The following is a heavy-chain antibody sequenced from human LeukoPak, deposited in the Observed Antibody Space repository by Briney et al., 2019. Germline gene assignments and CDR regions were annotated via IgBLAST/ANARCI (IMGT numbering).Heavy chain of an antibody. V-gene: IGHV4-59*12. CDR2: IYYSGST. J-gene: IGHJ2*01. D-gene: IGHD5-18*01. CDR1: GGSISSYY. CDR3: AREVGGYSYDYRPTEICWYFDL. Sequence: SETLSLTYTVSGGSISSYYWSWIRQPPGKGLEWIGYIYYSGSTNYNPTLKSRVTISVDTSKNQFSLKLSSVTAADTAVYYCAREVGGYSYDYRPTEICWYFDLWGRGTLVTVSS.